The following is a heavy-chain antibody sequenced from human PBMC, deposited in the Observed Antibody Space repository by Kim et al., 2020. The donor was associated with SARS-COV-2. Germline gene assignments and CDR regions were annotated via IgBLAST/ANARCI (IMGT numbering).Heavy chain of an antibody. J-gene: IGHJ4*02. CDR3: ARHGPDSSGSYFQY. V-gene: IGHV4-59*08. CDR1: GGSISSYY. Sequence: SETLSLTCTVSGGSISSYYWSWIRQPPGKGLEWIGYIYYSGSTNHNPSLTSRVTLSVDTSKNQFSLKLSYVTAADTAVYYCARHGPDSSGSYFQYWGQGT. D-gene: IGHD6-19*01. CDR2: IYYSGST.